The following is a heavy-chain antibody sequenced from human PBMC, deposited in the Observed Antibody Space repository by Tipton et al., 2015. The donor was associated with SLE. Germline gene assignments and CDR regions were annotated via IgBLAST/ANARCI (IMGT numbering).Heavy chain of an antibody. Sequence: SLRLSCTASGFTFGDYAMSWVRQAPGKGLEWVGFIRSKAYGGTTEYAASVKGRFTISRDDSKSIAYLQMNSLKTEDIAVYYCTRAAAGGWFDPWGQGTLVTVSS. D-gene: IGHD6-13*01. V-gene: IGHV3-49*04. CDR2: IRSKAYGGTT. CDR1: GFTFGDYA. CDR3: TRAAAGGWFDP. J-gene: IGHJ5*02.